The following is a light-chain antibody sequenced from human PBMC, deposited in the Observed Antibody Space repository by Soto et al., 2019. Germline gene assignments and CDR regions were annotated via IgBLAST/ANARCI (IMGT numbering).Light chain of an antibody. V-gene: IGKV3-20*01. J-gene: IGKJ2*01. Sequence: EIVLTQSPGTLSLSPGERATLSCRASQSVSSSYLAWYQQKPGQAPRLLIYGASSRATGIPARFSGSGSGTDFTLTISRLEPEDFAVYYCQQYNNWPSYTFGQGTKLEIK. CDR1: QSVSSSY. CDR3: QQYNNWPSYT. CDR2: GAS.